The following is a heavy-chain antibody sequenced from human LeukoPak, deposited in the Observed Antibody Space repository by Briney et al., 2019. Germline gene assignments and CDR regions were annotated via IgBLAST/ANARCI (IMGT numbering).Heavy chain of an antibody. V-gene: IGHV3-23*01. CDR3: AKARYQLLPAVDY. CDR1: GFTFSSYS. CDR2: ISGSGGST. D-gene: IGHD2-2*01. Sequence: GGSLRLSCAASGFTFSSYSMNWVRQAPGKGLEWVSAISGSGGSTYYADSVKGRFTISRDNSKNTLYLQMNSLRAEDMAVYYCAKARYQLLPAVDYWGQGTLVTVSS. J-gene: IGHJ4*02.